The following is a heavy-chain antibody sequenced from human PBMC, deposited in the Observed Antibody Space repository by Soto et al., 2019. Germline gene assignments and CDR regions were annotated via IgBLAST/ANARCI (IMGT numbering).Heavy chain of an antibody. CDR2: ISPYTGNT. V-gene: IGHV1-18*01. D-gene: IGHD3-16*01. J-gene: IGHJ6*02. Sequence: QVQLVQSGDEVKKPGASVKVSCKASGYIFVNYGIAWVRQAPGQGLEWMGWISPYTGNTHSATKIQGRLTMTTDTSTSTAYMDLGSLTSDDTAVYYCVMVDNYVTPTPQDVRGQGTTVTVSS. CDR3: VMVDNYVTPTPQDV. CDR1: GYIFVNYG.